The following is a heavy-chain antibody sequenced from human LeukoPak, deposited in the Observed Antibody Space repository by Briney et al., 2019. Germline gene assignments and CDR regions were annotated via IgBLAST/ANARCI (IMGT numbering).Heavy chain of an antibody. CDR1: GFTFDDYA. J-gene: IGHJ4*02. V-gene: IGHV3-9*01. CDR3: ARVGGTTFDY. D-gene: IGHD1-26*01. Sequence: GRSLRLSCAASGFTFDDYAMHWVRQAPGKGLEWVSGISWNSGSIGYADSVKGRFTISRDNAKNSLYLQMNSLRAEDTAVYYCARVGGTTFDYWGQGTLVTVSS. CDR2: ISWNSGSI.